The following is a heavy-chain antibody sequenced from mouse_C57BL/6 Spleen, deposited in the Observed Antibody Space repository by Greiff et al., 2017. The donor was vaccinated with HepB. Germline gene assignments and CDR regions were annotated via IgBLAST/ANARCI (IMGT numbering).Heavy chain of an antibody. D-gene: IGHD4-1*01. Sequence: VQLVESGPGLVQPSQSLSITCTVSGFSLTSYGVHWVRQPPGKGLEWLGVIWSGGSTDYNAAFISRLSISKDNSKSQVFFKMNSLQADDTAIYYCAKNRLTGRYFDVWGTGTTVTVSS. CDR1: GFSLTSYG. V-gene: IGHV2-4*01. J-gene: IGHJ1*03. CDR3: AKNRLTGRYFDV. CDR2: IWSGGST.